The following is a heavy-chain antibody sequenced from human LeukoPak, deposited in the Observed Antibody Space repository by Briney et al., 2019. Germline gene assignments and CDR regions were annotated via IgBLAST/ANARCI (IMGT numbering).Heavy chain of an antibody. CDR2: ISSSGSTI. D-gene: IGHD3-10*01. J-gene: IGHJ4*02. CDR1: GFTFSSYE. CDR3: AKASKLLWFGEFRFDY. V-gene: IGHV3-48*03. Sequence: GGSLRLSCAASGFTFSSYEMNWVRRAPGKGLEWVSYISSSGSTIYYADSVKGRFTISRANSENTLYLQMNNLRAEDTAVYYCAKASKLLWFGEFRFDYWGQGTLVTVSS.